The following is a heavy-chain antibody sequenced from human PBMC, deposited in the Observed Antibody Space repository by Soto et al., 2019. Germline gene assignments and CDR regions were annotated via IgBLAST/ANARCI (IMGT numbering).Heavy chain of an antibody. J-gene: IGHJ3*02. D-gene: IGHD3-22*01. CDR2: IYPGDSDT. CDR1: GYNFTSYW. Sequence: EVQLVQSGAEVKKPGESLKISCKAFGYNFTSYWIGWVRQMPGKGLEWMAIIYPGDSDTSYSPSFQGQVTISADKSISTAYLQWSSLKASDTAMYYCASLTSYYHSSGYYARHDGFDIWGQGAMVTVSS. CDR3: ASLTSYYHSSGYYARHDGFDI. V-gene: IGHV5-51*03.